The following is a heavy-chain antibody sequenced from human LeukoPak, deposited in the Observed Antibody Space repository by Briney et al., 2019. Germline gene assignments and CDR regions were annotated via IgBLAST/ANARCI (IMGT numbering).Heavy chain of an antibody. Sequence: SETLSLTSAVYGGSFSGYYWSWIRHPPGKGLEWRGQINHSGSTNYNPSLKSRVTITVDTSKNQFYLKLRSVTGADTAVYYCARTKIYGSGSYYIGTFYYYGMDVWGKGSTVTVSS. CDR3: ARTKIYGSGSYYIGTFYYYGMDV. CDR2: INHSGST. CDR1: GGSFSGYY. J-gene: IGHJ6*04. D-gene: IGHD3-10*01. V-gene: IGHV4-34*01.